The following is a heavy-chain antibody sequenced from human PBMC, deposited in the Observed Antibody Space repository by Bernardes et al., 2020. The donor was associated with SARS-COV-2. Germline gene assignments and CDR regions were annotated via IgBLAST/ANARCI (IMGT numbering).Heavy chain of an antibody. Sequence: GGSLRLSCAASGFTFSSSGMSWVRQAPGKGLEWVSAISDDGGITKYTDSVKGRFTISRDTSKNTLYLRMNSLRAEDTAVYYCARRAEKISGYVHRYFDYWGKGTLVTVSS. J-gene: IGHJ4*02. V-gene: IGHV3-23*01. CDR1: GFTFSSSG. CDR3: ARRAEKISGYVHRYFDY. D-gene: IGHD3-22*01. CDR2: ISDDGGIT.